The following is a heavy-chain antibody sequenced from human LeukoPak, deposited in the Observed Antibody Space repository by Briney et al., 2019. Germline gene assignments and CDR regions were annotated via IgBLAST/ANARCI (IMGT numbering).Heavy chain of an antibody. CDR3: ATGPVWGSQINPGYYFDY. Sequence: SVKVSCKASGGTFSSYAISWVRQAPGQGLEWMGRIIPILGIANYAQKFQGRVTITADKSTSTAYMELSSLRSEDTAVYSCATGPVWGSQINPGYYFDYWGQGTLVTVSS. CDR1: GGTFSSYA. CDR2: IIPILGIA. J-gene: IGHJ4*02. D-gene: IGHD3-16*01. V-gene: IGHV1-69*04.